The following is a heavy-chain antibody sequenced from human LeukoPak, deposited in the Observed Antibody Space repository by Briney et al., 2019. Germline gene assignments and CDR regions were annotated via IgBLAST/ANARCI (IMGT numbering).Heavy chain of an antibody. D-gene: IGHD6-13*01. V-gene: IGHV1-69*13. Sequence: ASVKVSCKASGYTFTSYGISWVRQAPGQGLEWMGGIIPIFGTANYAQKFQGRVTITADESTSTAYMELSSLRSEDTAVYYCAQARPAAGYYYYYMDVWGKGTTVTISS. CDR1: GYTFTSYG. CDR2: IIPIFGTA. J-gene: IGHJ6*03. CDR3: AQARPAAGYYYYYMDV.